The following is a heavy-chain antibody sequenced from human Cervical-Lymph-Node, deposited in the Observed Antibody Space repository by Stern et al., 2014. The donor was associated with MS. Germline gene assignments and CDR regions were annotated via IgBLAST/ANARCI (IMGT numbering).Heavy chain of an antibody. Sequence: VKLVESGPGLVKPSGTLSLTCAVSGDSISSTNWWNWVRQSPGQGLEWIGEISHRGSPNYNPSLKSRVTISVDKSKNQVSLILSSVTAADTAVYYCVRHTINFDSYYYGMDVWGQGTTVTVSS. J-gene: IGHJ6*02. CDR1: GDSISSTNW. V-gene: IGHV4-4*02. D-gene: IGHD3-9*01. CDR2: ISHRGSP. CDR3: VRHTINFDSYYYGMDV.